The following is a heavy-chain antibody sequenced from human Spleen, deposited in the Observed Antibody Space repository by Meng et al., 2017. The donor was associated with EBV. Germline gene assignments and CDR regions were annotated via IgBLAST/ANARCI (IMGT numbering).Heavy chain of an antibody. CDR1: ASTFIGYY. D-gene: IGHD6-19*01. Sequence: QVQLVQSGAEVKKPGASVKVSCKASASTFIGYYIHWVRQAPGQGFEWLGHINPNSGDTNYAQKFQGRVTMTRDTSINTAYMELTRLRSDDTGVYYCAGERIAVAGTEYPDYWGQGTLVTVSS. CDR3: AGERIAVAGTEYPDY. J-gene: IGHJ4*02. CDR2: INPNSGDT. V-gene: IGHV1-2*05.